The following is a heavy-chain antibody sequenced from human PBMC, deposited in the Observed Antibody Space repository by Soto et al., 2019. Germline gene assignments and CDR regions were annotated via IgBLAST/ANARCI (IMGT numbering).Heavy chain of an antibody. Sequence: GGSLRLSCAASGFTFSNFAMNWVRQAPGRGLEWVSGITDGGGSAFYADSVKGRFTISRDNSKYTLYLQMNSLRAGDTAVYFCTKDQAAAVITVPDYWGQGNMVTVSS. CDR1: GFTFSNFA. J-gene: IGHJ4*02. CDR3: TKDQAAAVITVPDY. V-gene: IGHV3-23*01. D-gene: IGHD6-25*01. CDR2: ITDGGGSA.